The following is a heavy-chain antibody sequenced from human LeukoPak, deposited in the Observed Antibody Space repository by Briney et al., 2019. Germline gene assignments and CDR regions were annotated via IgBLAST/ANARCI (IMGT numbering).Heavy chain of an antibody. CDR3: AKDKAPLYSGYDWDLDF. V-gene: IGHV3-9*01. J-gene: IGHJ4*02. D-gene: IGHD5-12*01. Sequence: GGSLRLSCAASGFTFHQYAIHWVRQVPGKGLEWVSGISWNSGSIGYTDSVKGRFTISRDSAKNSVYLQMNSLRPEDTALYYCAKDKAPLYSGYDWDLDFWGQGTLVTVSS. CDR2: ISWNSGSI. CDR1: GFTFHQYA.